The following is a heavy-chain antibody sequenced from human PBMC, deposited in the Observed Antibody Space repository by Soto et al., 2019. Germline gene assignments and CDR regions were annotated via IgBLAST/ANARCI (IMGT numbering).Heavy chain of an antibody. J-gene: IGHJ4*02. D-gene: IGHD6-13*01. CDR2: INPNGGST. CDR1: GYTFTIYH. Sequence: APVKVSCKASGYTFTIYHINCVRQAPGQGPEWMGRINPNGGSTGYAQKFQGRVTLTMHTSTSTAYMELSSLRFEDTAVYYCARDLAAADYWGQGTLVTVSS. V-gene: IGHV1-8*02. CDR3: ARDLAAADY.